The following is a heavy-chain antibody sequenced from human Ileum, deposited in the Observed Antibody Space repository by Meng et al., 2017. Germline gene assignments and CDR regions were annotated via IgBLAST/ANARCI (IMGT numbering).Heavy chain of an antibody. CDR2: IIPIFGTA. D-gene: IGHD6-13*01. J-gene: IGHJ6*02. CDR1: GGTFSSYA. CDR3: ARWGPAGIAADGPYYYGMDV. Sequence: SVKVSCKASGGTFSSYAISWVRQAPGQGLEWMGGIIPIFGTANYAQKFQGRVTITADKSTSTAYMELSSLRSEDTAVYYCARWGPAGIAADGPYYYGMDVWGQGTTVTVSS. V-gene: IGHV1-69*06.